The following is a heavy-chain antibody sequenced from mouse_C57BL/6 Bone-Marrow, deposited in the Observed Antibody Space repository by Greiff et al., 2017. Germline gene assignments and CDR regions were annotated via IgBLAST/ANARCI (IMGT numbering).Heavy chain of an antibody. Sequence: QVQLKQSGPELVKPGASVKLSCKASGYTFTSYDINWVKQRPGQGLEWIGWFYPRDGSTKYNEKFKGKATLTVDTSSSTAYMELHSLTSEDSAVYFCARAYYGSKSWFAYWGQGTLVTVSA. CDR3: ARAYYGSKSWFAY. J-gene: IGHJ3*01. CDR1: GYTFTSYD. D-gene: IGHD1-1*01. V-gene: IGHV1-85*01. CDR2: FYPRDGST.